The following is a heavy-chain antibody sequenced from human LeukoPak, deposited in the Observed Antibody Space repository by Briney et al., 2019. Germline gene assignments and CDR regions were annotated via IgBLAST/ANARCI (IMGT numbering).Heavy chain of an antibody. CDR1: HFNYNNYS. CDR3: ARISSGWFYFDY. CDR2: ISHNSSYK. J-gene: IGHJ4*02. Sequence: CAASHFNYNNYSKNWLRQAPGKELDCLSSISHNSSYKYYADSVKGRFTITRDNPNNSPYLKMNSLRAEDTAVYYCARISSGWFYFDYWGQGPLLTVS. D-gene: IGHD6-19*01. V-gene: IGHV3-21*01.